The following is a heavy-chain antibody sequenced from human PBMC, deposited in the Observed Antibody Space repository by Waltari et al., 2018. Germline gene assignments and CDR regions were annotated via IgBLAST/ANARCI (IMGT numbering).Heavy chain of an antibody. D-gene: IGHD2-2*01. Sequence: QVQLQESGQGLVKPSETLSLTCAVYGGSFSGYYWSWIRQPPGKGLEWIGEINHSGSTNYHPSLKSRVTISVDTSKNQFSLKLSSVTAADTAVYYCARDRGPAARWVYWGQGTLVTVSS. CDR3: ARDRGPAARWVY. CDR2: INHSGST. J-gene: IGHJ4*02. CDR1: GGSFSGYY. V-gene: IGHV4-34*10.